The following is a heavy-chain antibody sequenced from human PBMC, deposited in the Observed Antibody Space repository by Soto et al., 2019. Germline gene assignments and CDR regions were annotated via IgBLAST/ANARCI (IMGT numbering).Heavy chain of an antibody. CDR1: GGTFSSYA. Sequence: QVQLVQSGAEVKKPGSSVKVSCKASGGTFSSYAISWVRQAPGQGLEWMGGIIPIFGTANYAQKFQGRVTITADESTSTAYMELSSLRSEDTAVYYCARMVLKQWLVRVSSIDVWGQGTTVTVSS. CDR2: IIPIFGTA. D-gene: IGHD6-19*01. V-gene: IGHV1-69*01. J-gene: IGHJ6*02. CDR3: ARMVLKQWLVRVSSIDV.